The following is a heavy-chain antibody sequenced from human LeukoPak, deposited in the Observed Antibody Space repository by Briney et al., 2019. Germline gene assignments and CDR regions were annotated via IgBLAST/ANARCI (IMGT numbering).Heavy chain of an antibody. CDR2: ISGSSDKI. Sequence: GGSLRLSCTATGFTFSNFGMAWVRQPPGQGLEWVSTISGSSDKIYQADSVTGRFTISRDNSRGTLYLQMNSLRTEDTAVYYCAKDAGPRQLVFFDSWGQGTLVTVSS. CDR3: AKDAGPRQLVFFDS. V-gene: IGHV3-23*01. D-gene: IGHD6-6*01. J-gene: IGHJ4*02. CDR1: GFTFSNFG.